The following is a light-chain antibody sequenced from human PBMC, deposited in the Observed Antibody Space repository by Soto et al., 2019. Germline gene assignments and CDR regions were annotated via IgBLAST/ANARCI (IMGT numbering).Light chain of an antibody. CDR2: DAS. CDR1: QSVNTY. J-gene: IGKJ2*01. CDR3: QQRSSWAGT. Sequence: EIVLTQSPATLSLSPGERATLSCRASQSVNTYLAWYQQKLGQAPRLVIYDASKRATGIPARFSGSGSGTDFTLTISSLEPEDFAVYYCQQRSSWAGTFGQGTNLEIK. V-gene: IGKV3-11*01.